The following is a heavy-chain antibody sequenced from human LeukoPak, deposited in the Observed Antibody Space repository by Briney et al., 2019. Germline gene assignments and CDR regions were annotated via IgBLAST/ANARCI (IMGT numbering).Heavy chain of an antibody. J-gene: IGHJ6*02. V-gene: IGHV3-7*03. Sequence: GGSLRLSCAASGFTFSTYWMNWYRQAPGKGLEWVGNINQDASEINYVDSVRGRFTISRDNAKNSLHLQMNSLRAEDTAVYYCARVRGGITMVRGVSSMWGDVWGQGTTVTVSS. D-gene: IGHD3-10*01. CDR3: ARVRGGITMVRGVSSMWGDV. CDR2: INQDASEI. CDR1: GFTFSTYW.